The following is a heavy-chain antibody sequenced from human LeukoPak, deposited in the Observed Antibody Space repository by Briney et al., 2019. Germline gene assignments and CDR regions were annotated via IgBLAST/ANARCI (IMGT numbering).Heavy chain of an antibody. CDR2: ISSSGSTI. D-gene: IGHD2-2*03. CDR3: AKSPGYCSSTSCLPYYYYGMDV. Sequence: AGGSLRLSCAASGFTFSDYYMSWIRQAPGKGLEWVSYISSSGSTIYYADSVKGRFTISRDNAKNSLYLQMNSLRAEDTAVYYCAKSPGYCSSTSCLPYYYYGMDVWGQGTTVTVSS. V-gene: IGHV3-11*04. CDR1: GFTFSDYY. J-gene: IGHJ6*02.